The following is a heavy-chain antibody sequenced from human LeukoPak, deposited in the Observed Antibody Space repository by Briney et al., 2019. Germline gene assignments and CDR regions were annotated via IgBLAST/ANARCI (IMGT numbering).Heavy chain of an antibody. CDR2: IDPDSGGT. D-gene: IGHD6-13*01. J-gene: IGHJ4*02. CDR3: ARGPEAARFDC. V-gene: IGHV1-2*02. Sequence: ASVKVSCKASGYTFTDYYMYWVRQAPGQGLEWMGWIDPDSGGTKFAQKFQGRVTMTRDTSHFTVYMEMGGLTSDDTAIYYCARGPEAARFDCWGQGTLVTVSS. CDR1: GYTFTDYY.